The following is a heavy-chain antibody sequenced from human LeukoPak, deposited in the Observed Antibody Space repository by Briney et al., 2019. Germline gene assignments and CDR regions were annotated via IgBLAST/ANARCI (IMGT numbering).Heavy chain of an antibody. J-gene: IGHJ4*02. CDR1: GFTFDSYA. V-gene: IGHV3-23*01. Sequence: PGGSLRLSCEGSGFTFDSYAMRWVRQSPGKGLEWGSAVTGTGGNTYHADSVKDRFTISRANSKTTVYLQMNSLRAEDTAIYYCAKVHGSGSYPFDFWGQGNLVTVSS. CDR2: VTGTGGNT. D-gene: IGHD3-10*01. CDR3: AKVHGSGSYPFDF.